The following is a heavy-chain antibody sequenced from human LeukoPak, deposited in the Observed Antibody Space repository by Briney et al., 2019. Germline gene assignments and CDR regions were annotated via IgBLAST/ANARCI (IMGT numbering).Heavy chain of an antibody. D-gene: IGHD3-9*01. CDR1: GYTFTSYD. CDR2: MNPNSGNT. Sequence: ASVKVSCKPSGYTFTSYDINRVRQATGQGLEWMGWMNPNSGNTGYAQKFQGRGTMTRDTSISTAYLGLSSLRSEDTAVYCCARGSRVLRYFDWLPYYMDVWGKGTTVTISS. CDR3: ARGSRVLRYFDWLPYYMDV. V-gene: IGHV1-8*01. J-gene: IGHJ6*03.